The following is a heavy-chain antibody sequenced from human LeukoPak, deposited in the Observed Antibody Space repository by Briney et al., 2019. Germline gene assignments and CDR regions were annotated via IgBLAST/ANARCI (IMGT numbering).Heavy chain of an antibody. J-gene: IGHJ6*02. CDR2: IIPIFGTA. CDR1: GGTFSSYA. V-gene: IGHV1-69*13. Sequence: GSSVKVSCKASGGTFSSYAISWVRQAPGQGLEWMGGIIPIFGTANYAQKFQGRVTITADESTSTAYMELSGLRSEDTAVYYCARDRYSGSYALYYYYGMDVWGQGTTVTVSS. D-gene: IGHD1-26*01. CDR3: ARDRYSGSYALYYYYGMDV.